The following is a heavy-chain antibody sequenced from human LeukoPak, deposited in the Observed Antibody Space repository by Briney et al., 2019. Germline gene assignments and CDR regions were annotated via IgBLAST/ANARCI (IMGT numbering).Heavy chain of an antibody. CDR1: GFTFSDHH. Sequence: GSLRLSCAASGFTFSDHHMDWVRQAPGKGLEWVGRTRNIANSYTTEYAASVKGRFTISRGDSKNSLYLQMNSLKTEDTAVYYCAYGSGSYYDMYYFDYWGQGTLVTVSS. CDR3: AYGSGSYYDMYYFDY. J-gene: IGHJ4*02. V-gene: IGHV3-72*01. CDR2: TRNIANSYTT. D-gene: IGHD3-10*01.